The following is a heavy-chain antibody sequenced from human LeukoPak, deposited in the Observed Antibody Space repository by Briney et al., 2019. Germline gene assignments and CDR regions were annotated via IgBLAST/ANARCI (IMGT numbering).Heavy chain of an antibody. CDR2: FYYSGST. V-gene: IGHV4-39*01. CDR3: ARRAIPYSSSWYTGAFDP. Sequence: PSETLSLTCTVSGDSISSGSSYYWAWIRQPPGKGLEWIGTFYYSGSTYYNPSLKSRVTVSVDTSKNQFSLKMSSVTAADTAVYYCARRAIPYSSSWYTGAFDPWGQGTLVTVSS. D-gene: IGHD6-13*01. J-gene: IGHJ5*02. CDR1: GDSISSGSSYY.